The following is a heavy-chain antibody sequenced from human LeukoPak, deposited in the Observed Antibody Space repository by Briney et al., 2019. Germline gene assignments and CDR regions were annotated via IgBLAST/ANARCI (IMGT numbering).Heavy chain of an antibody. Sequence: GESLKISCKGYGDRFTSYWVAWVRQMPGKGLEWMGIIYPGDSDTRYSPSFQGQVTISADKSISTAYLQWSSLKASDTAMYYCASSGSYYWIFDYWGQGTLVTVSS. J-gene: IGHJ4*02. CDR1: GDRFTSYW. V-gene: IGHV5-51*01. D-gene: IGHD1-26*01. CDR3: ASSGSYYWIFDY. CDR2: IYPGDSDT.